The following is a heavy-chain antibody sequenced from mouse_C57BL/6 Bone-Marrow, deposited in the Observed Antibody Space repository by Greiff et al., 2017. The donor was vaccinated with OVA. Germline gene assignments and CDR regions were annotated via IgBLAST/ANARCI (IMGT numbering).Heavy chain of an antibody. Sequence: QVQLQQSGAELVKPGASVKLSCKASGYTFTSYWMHWVKQRPGQGLEWIGMIHPNSGSTNYNEKFKSKATLTVDKSSSTAYMQLSSLTSEDSAVYYCGPFITTVVATEYFDYWGQGTTLTVSS. CDR2: IHPNSGST. CDR1: GYTFTSYW. J-gene: IGHJ2*01. V-gene: IGHV1-64*01. CDR3: GPFITTVVATEYFDY. D-gene: IGHD1-1*01.